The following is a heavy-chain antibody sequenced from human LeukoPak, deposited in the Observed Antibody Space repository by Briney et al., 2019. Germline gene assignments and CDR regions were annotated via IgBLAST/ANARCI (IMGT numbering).Heavy chain of an antibody. CDR2: ISGSGGRT. V-gene: IGHV3-23*01. D-gene: IGHD3-22*01. Sequence: GGSLRLSCAASGFTFRSYGMSWVRQAPGKGLEWVSGISGSGGRTFYADSVKGRFTISRDNSKNTLYLQMNSLRAEDTAVYYCAKEKGEYYYDSSGSLSWDYWGQGTLVTVSS. CDR3: AKEKGEYYYDSSGSLSWDY. J-gene: IGHJ4*02. CDR1: GFTFRSYG.